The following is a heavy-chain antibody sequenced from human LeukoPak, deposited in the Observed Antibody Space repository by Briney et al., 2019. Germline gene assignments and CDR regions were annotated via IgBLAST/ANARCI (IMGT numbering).Heavy chain of an antibody. CDR2: IYYSGST. J-gene: IGHJ5*02. Sequence: PSETLSLTCTVSGDSISSGSYYWGWIRQPPGKGLEWIGSIYYSGSTYYNPSLKSRVTISVDTSKNQFYLKLSSVTAADTAAYYCASLSGGWYLSWFDPWGQGTLVTVSS. CDR3: ASLSGGWYLSWFDP. CDR1: GDSISSGSYY. D-gene: IGHD2-15*01. V-gene: IGHV4-39*01.